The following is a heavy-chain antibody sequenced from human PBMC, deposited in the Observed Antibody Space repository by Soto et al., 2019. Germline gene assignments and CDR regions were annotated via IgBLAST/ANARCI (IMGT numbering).Heavy chain of an antibody. CDR3: AREDYYDSSGYPYNWFDP. Sequence: PGGSLRLSCAASGFTFSNYAMSWVRQAPGKGLEWVSSVSGAGLITYYADTVRGRFTISRDNAKNSLYLQMNSLRAEDTAVYYFAREDYYDSSGYPYNWFDPWGQGTLVTVSS. CDR1: GFTFSNYA. J-gene: IGHJ5*02. V-gene: IGHV3-23*01. D-gene: IGHD3-22*01. CDR2: VSGAGLIT.